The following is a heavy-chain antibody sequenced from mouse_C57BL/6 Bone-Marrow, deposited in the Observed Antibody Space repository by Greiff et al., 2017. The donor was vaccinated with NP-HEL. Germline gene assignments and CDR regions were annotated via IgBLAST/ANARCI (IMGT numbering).Heavy chain of an antibody. CDR3: ARGSIYYYGSSHFDY. CDR2: IYPGSGST. CDR1: GYTFTSYW. J-gene: IGHJ2*01. V-gene: IGHV1-55*01. D-gene: IGHD1-1*01. Sequence: VQLQQPGAELVKPGASVKMSCKASGYTFTSYWITWVKQRPGQGLEWIGDIYPGSGSTNYNEKFKSKATLTVDTSSSTAYMQLSSLTSEDSAVYYCARGSIYYYGSSHFDYWGQGTTLTVSS.